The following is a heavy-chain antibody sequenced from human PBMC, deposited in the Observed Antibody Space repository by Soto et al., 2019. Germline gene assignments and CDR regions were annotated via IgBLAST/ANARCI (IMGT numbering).Heavy chain of an antibody. CDR1: GFTFSSYW. Sequence: GALRLSCAASGFTFSSYWMHWVRQAPGKGLVWVSRINPDGSATNYADSVKGRFTISRDNAKNTLYLQMNSLRAEDTAVFYCGRGGSDSPMAPGYWGQGTLVTVSS. J-gene: IGHJ4*02. CDR3: GRGGSDSPMAPGY. D-gene: IGHD5-18*01. CDR2: INPDGSAT. V-gene: IGHV3-74*01.